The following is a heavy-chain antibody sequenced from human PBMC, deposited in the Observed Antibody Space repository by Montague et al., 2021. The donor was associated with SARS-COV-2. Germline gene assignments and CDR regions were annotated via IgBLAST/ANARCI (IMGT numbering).Heavy chain of an antibody. CDR3: ARAGDFGYGSGSYAGGFDY. CDR1: GFTLSSYV. V-gene: IGHV3-48*03. D-gene: IGHD3-10*01. J-gene: IGHJ4*02. CDR2: ISSSGSTI. Sequence: SLRLSCAASGFTLSSYVMNWVRQAPGKGLEWVSYISSSGSTIYYADSVXGRFTISRDNAKNSLYLQMNSLRAEDTAVYYCARAGDFGYGSGSYAGGFDYWGQGTLVTVSS.